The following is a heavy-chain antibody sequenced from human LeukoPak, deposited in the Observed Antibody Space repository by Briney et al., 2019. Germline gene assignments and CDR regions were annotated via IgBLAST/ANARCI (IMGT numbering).Heavy chain of an antibody. V-gene: IGHV4-34*01. CDR3: ARGPAAGTFDP. D-gene: IGHD6-13*01. CDR2: INHSGST. Sequence: PSETLSLTCAVYGGSFSGYYWSWIRQPPGKGLEWIGEINHSGSTNYNPSLKSRVTISVDTSKNQFSLKLSSVTAADTAVYYCARGPAAGTFDPWDQGTLVTVSS. J-gene: IGHJ5*02. CDR1: GGSFSGYY.